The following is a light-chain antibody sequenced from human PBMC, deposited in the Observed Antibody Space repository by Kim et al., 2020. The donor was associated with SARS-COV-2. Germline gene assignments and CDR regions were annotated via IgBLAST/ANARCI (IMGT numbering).Light chain of an antibody. V-gene: IGKV3-11*01. CDR1: QSVSDS. Sequence: EIVLTQSPATLSLSPGERATLSCRASQSVSDSFAWYQQKPGQAPRLLIYDASNRATGIPARFSGSGSGTDFTLTISSLEPEDFAVYYCQQRTNWPLSFGGGTKVEIK. J-gene: IGKJ4*01. CDR2: DAS. CDR3: QQRTNWPLS.